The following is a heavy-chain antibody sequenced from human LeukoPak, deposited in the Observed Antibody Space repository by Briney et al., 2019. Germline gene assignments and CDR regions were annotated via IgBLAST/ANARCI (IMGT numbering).Heavy chain of an antibody. D-gene: IGHD2-2*02. CDR3: ARDLDPLYCSSTSCYNY. CDR2: IYSGGST. CDR1: GFTLSSNY. Sequence: GGSLRLSCAASGFTLSSNYMSWVRQAPGKGLEWVSVIYSGGSTYYADSVKGRFTISRDNSKNTPYLQMNSLRAEDTAVYYCARDLDPLYCSSTSCYNYWGQGTLVTVSS. V-gene: IGHV3-66*01. J-gene: IGHJ4*02.